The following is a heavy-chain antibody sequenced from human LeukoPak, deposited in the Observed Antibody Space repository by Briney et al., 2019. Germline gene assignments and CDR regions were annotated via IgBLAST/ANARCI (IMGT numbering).Heavy chain of an antibody. V-gene: IGHV3-7*03. CDR1: GFTFSNYW. CDR3: AKDGKSSSWYFAYGTSDY. D-gene: IGHD6-13*01. J-gene: IGHJ4*02. Sequence: GGSLRLSCAAFGFTFSNYWMAWVRQAPGKGPEWVANINLDGSQKYYVDSVKGRFTISRDNSKNTLYLQMNSLRAEDTAVYYCAKDGKSSSWYFAYGTSDYWGQGTLVTVS. CDR2: INLDGSQK.